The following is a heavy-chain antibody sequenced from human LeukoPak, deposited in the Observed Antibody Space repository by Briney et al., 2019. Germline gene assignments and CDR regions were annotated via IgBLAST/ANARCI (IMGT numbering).Heavy chain of an antibody. D-gene: IGHD6-19*01. CDR1: GGTFSSYA. CDR2: IIPIFGTA. V-gene: IGHV1-69*05. J-gene: IGHJ4*02. CDR3: ARPPLAIAVAGYYFDY. Sequence: SVKVSCKASGGTFSSYAIRWVRQAPGRGREWMGRIIPIFGTANYAQKFQGRVTITTDESTSTAYMELSSLRSEDTAVYYCARPPLAIAVAGYYFDYWGQGTLVTVSS.